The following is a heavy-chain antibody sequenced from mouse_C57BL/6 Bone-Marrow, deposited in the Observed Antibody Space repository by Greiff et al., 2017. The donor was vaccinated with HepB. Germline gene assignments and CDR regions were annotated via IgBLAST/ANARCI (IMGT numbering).Heavy chain of an antibody. D-gene: IGHD2-1*01. Sequence: VQLQESGPGLVQPSQSLSITCTVSGFSLTSYGVHWVRQSPGKGLEWLGVIWRGGSTDYNAAFMSRLSITKDNSKSQVFFKMNSLQADDTAIYYCAKHGNYSFYAMDYWGQGTSVTVSS. CDR2: IWRGGST. CDR1: GFSLTSYG. CDR3: AKHGNYSFYAMDY. J-gene: IGHJ4*01. V-gene: IGHV2-5*01.